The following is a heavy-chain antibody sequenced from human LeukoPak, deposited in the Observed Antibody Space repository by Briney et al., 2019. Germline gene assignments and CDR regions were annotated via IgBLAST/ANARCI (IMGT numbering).Heavy chain of an antibody. J-gene: IGHJ4*02. CDR3: ARRDIVATIRVFDY. V-gene: IGHV4-34*01. CDR1: GGSLSGYY. D-gene: IGHD5-12*01. Sequence: SETLSLTCAVYGGSLSGYYWSWIRQPPGKGLEWIGEINHSGSTNYNPSLKSRVTISVDTSKNQFSLKLSSVTAADTAVYYCARRDIVATIRVFDYWGQGTLVTVSS. CDR2: INHSGST.